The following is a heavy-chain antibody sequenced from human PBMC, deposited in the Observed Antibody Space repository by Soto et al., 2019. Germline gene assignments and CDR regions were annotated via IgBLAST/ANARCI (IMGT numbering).Heavy chain of an antibody. CDR1: GFTLSDHY. J-gene: IGHJ4*02. Sequence: EVQLVESGGGLVQPGGSLRLSCAASGFTLSDHYIDWVRQAPGEGLEWVGRSRSKADGYTTEYAASVKGRFTISRVDAKNSLYLQMNSLQIEDTAGYYCTSGLRYDRHSYLIDWGPGTLVTVSS. D-gene: IGHD2-21*01. CDR3: TSGLRYDRHSYLID. V-gene: IGHV3-72*01. CDR2: SRSKADGYTT.